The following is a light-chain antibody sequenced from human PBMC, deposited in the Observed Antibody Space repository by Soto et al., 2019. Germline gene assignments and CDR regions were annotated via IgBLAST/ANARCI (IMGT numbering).Light chain of an antibody. CDR1: SSNIGSNY. CDR3: AAWDDSLTGPV. Sequence: QSVLTQPPSASGTPGQRVTLSCSGTSSNIGSNYVCWYQQLPGTAPRLLIYRNDQRRSGVPDRFSGSKSGTSASLAISGLRSEDEADYYCAAWDDSLTGPVFGGGTKLTV. CDR2: RND. J-gene: IGLJ2*01. V-gene: IGLV1-47*01.